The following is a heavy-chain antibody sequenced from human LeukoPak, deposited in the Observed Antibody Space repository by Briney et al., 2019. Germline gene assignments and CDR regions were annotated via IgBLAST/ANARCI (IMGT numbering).Heavy chain of an antibody. J-gene: IGHJ4*02. V-gene: IGHV1-18*01. Sequence: GASVKVSCKASGYTFTSYGISWVRQAPGQGLEWMGRISAYNGNTNYAQKLQGRVTMTTDTSTSTAYMELRSLRSDDTAVYYCASSLWFGETQQFDYWGQGTLVTVSS. CDR3: ASSLWFGETQQFDY. D-gene: IGHD3-10*01. CDR1: GYTFTSYG. CDR2: ISAYNGNT.